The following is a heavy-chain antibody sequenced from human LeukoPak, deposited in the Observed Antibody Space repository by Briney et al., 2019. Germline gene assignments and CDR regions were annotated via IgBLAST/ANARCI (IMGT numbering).Heavy chain of an antibody. V-gene: IGHV3-9*01. CDR2: ISWNSGSI. CDR1: GFTFDDYA. D-gene: IGHD3-3*01. CDR3: AKESITIFGVVFDY. Sequence: GRSLRLSCAASGFTFDDYAMPWVRQAPGKGLEWVSGISWNSGSIGYADSVKGRFTISRDNAKNSLYLQMNSLRAEDTALYYCAKESITIFGVVFDYWGQGTLVTVSS. J-gene: IGHJ4*02.